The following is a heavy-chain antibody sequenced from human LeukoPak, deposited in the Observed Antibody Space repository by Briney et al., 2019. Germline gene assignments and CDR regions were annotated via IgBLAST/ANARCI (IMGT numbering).Heavy chain of an antibody. D-gene: IGHD3-22*01. CDR2: IIPILGIA. Sequence: ASVKVSCKASGGTFSFCAISWVRQAPGQGLEWMGRIIPILGIANYAQKFQGRVTITADKSTSTAYMELSSLRSEDTAVYYCARGGLSGYYQYFDYWGQGTLVTVSS. V-gene: IGHV1-69*04. J-gene: IGHJ4*02. CDR3: ARGGLSGYYQYFDY. CDR1: GGTFSFCA.